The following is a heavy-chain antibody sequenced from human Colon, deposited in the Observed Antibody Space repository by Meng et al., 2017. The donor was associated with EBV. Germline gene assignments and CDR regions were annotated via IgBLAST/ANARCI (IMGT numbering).Heavy chain of an antibody. CDR3: ARSAMISAWFDP. CDR1: GGHHSSCGYY. D-gene: IGHD3-22*01. CDR2: IYYSGST. J-gene: IGHJ5*02. V-gene: IGHV4-30-4*01. Sequence: VPPQDWCPDMVWPVHTLTLTCAVPGGHHSSCGYYWIWIRQPTGKGLEWIGYIYYSGSTYYIPSLKSRVTISVDTAKNQFSLKLSSVTAADTAVYYCARSAMISAWFDPWGQGTLVTVSS.